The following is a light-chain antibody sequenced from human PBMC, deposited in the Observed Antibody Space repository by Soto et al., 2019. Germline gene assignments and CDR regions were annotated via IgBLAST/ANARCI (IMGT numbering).Light chain of an antibody. CDR1: QAISKY. Sequence: DIQMTQSPSSLSASVGDRVTITCQSSQAISKYLNWYQQKPGKAPKLLIYDASNLETGVPSRFSGRGSGTDFTLTVSGLQAEDVAIYYCHQYFGTPLTFGGGTKVDI. CDR3: HQYFGTPLT. CDR2: DAS. J-gene: IGKJ4*01. V-gene: IGKV1-33*01.